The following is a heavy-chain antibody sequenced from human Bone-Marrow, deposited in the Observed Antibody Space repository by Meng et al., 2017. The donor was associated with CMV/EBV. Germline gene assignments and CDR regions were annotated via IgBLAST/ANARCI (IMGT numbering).Heavy chain of an antibody. CDR3: ARVGAGYSSGWPHGMDV. J-gene: IGHJ6*02. Sequence: LRLSCAISGDSVSSNSVAWNWIRQSPSRGLEWLGRTYYRSKWYNDYAVSVESRITIKPDTSKNQFSLQLNSVTPEDTAVYSCARVGAGYSSGWPHGMDVWGQGTTVTVSS. CDR1: GDSVSSNSVA. CDR2: TYYRSKWYN. D-gene: IGHD6-19*01. V-gene: IGHV6-1*01.